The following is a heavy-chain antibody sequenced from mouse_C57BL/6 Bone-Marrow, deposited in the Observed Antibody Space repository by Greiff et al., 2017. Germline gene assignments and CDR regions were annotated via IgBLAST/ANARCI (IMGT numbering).Heavy chain of an antibody. Sequence: EVMLVESGGGLVQPGGSLKLSCAASGFTFSDYYMYWVRQTPEKRLEWVAYISNGGGSTYYPDTVKGRFTISRDNAKNTLYLQMSRLKSEDTAMYYCARLYYYGSSYDAMDYWGQGTSVTVSS. J-gene: IGHJ4*01. CDR3: ARLYYYGSSYDAMDY. V-gene: IGHV5-12*01. CDR2: ISNGGGST. D-gene: IGHD1-1*01. CDR1: GFTFSDYY.